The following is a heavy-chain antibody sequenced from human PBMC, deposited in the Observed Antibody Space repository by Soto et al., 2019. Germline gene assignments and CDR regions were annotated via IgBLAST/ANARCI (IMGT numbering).Heavy chain of an antibody. J-gene: IGHJ6*02. Sequence: GASVKVSCKASGYTFTSYGISWVRQAPGQGLEWMGWISTYNGNTNYEQKLQGRVTMTTDTSTSTAYMELRSLRSDDSAVYYCASYRYYYGMDVWGQGTTVTVSS. CDR3: ASYRYYYGMDV. V-gene: IGHV1-18*04. CDR2: ISTYNGNT. CDR1: GYTFTSYG.